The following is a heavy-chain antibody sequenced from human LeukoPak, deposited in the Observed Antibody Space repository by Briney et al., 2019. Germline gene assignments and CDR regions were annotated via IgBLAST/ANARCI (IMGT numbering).Heavy chain of an antibody. V-gene: IGHV4-59*12. CDR1: GGSISSYY. J-gene: IGHJ4*02. Sequence: PSETLSLTCTVSGGSISSYYWSWIRQPPGEGLEWIGYIYYSGSTNYNPSLKSRVTISVDTSKNQFSLKLSSVTAADTAVYYCARSLGYCTNGVCPRYFDYWGQGTLVTVSS. CDR2: IYYSGST. D-gene: IGHD2-8*01. CDR3: ARSLGYCTNGVCPRYFDY.